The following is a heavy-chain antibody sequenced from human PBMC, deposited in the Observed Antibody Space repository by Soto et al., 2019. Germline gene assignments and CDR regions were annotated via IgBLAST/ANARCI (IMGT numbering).Heavy chain of an antibody. CDR3: ARDRGGENYYYGMDV. J-gene: IGHJ6*02. V-gene: IGHV4-31*03. CDR2: IYYSGET. D-gene: IGHD3-16*01. Sequence: QVQLQQSGPGLVKASQTLSLTCTVSGGSIINSGYYWNWIRQHPGKGLEWVGYIYYSGETSYNPSLKSRLTISVDTSKNRFSLNLSSVTAWDTAVYYCARDRGGENYYYGMDVWGQGTTVTVSS. CDR1: GGSIINSGYY.